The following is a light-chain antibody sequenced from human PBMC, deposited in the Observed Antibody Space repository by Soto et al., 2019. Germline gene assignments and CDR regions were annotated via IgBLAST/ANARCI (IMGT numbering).Light chain of an antibody. J-gene: IGKJ1*01. V-gene: IGKV1-5*01. CDR1: QSISSW. Sequence: DLQMTQSPSTLSASVGDRVTITCRASQSISSWLAWYQQKPGTAPKFLIYDASSLESGVPSRFSGSGSGTEFTLTISSMQPDDFATYYCQQYNSYWTFGQGTKVDNK. CDR3: QQYNSYWT. CDR2: DAS.